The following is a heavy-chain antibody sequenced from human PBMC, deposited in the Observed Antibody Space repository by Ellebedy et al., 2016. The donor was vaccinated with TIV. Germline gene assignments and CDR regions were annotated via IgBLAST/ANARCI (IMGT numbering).Heavy chain of an antibody. CDR2: IYYSGST. CDR3: ARDQAMITFGGVGVDP. CDR1: GGSISSSSYY. V-gene: IGHV4-39*07. J-gene: IGHJ5*02. D-gene: IGHD3-16*01. Sequence: SETLSLTXTVSGGSISSSSYYWGWIRQPPGKGLEWIGSIYYSGSTYYNPSLKSRVTISVDTSKNQFSLKLSSVTAADTAVYYCARDQAMITFGGVGVDPWGQGTLVTVSS.